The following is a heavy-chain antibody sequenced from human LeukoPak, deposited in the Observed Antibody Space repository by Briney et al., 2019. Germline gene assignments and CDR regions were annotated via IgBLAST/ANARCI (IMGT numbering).Heavy chain of an antibody. V-gene: IGHV3-23*01. CDR3: AKCRGYSYAFPDAFDI. J-gene: IGHJ3*02. CDR2: IGGSGFRT. D-gene: IGHD5-18*01. Sequence: GGSLRLSCAGSGFTFNAYAVSWVRQAPGKGLEWVSGIGGSGFRTYYADSVKGRFTISRDNSQNTLYLQMNSLRAEDTAVYYCAKCRGYSYAFPDAFDIWGQGTVVTISS. CDR1: GFTFNAYA.